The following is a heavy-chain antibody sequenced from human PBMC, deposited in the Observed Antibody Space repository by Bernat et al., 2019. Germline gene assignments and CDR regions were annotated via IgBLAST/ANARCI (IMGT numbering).Heavy chain of an antibody. D-gene: IGHD6-13*01. CDR1: GFTFSSYG. CDR2: ISYDGSNK. CDR3: AKASYSSSWLYYFDY. J-gene: IGHJ4*02. Sequence: VQLVESGGGLVQPGGSLRLSCAASGFTFSSYGMHWVRQAPGKGLEWVAVISYDGSNKYYADSVKGRFTISRDNSKNTLYLQMNSLRAEDTAMYYCAKASYSSSWLYYFDYWGQGTLVTVSS. V-gene: IGHV3-30*18.